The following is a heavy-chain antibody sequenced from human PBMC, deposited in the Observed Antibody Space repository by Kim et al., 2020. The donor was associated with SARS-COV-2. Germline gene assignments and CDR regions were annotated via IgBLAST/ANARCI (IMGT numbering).Heavy chain of an antibody. V-gene: IGHV4-34*01. D-gene: IGHD3-10*01. CDR3: ARSQYYFGSGIDY. J-gene: IGHJ4*02. Sequence: NYNPSLKSRVTISVDTSKNQFSLKRSSVTAADRAVYYCARSQYYFGSGIDYWGQGTLVTVSS.